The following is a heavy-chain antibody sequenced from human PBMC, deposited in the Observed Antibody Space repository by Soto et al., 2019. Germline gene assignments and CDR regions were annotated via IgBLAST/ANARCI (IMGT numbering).Heavy chain of an antibody. CDR3: VRGGGTLDY. Sequence: QVQLVQSGAEVKKSGASVKVSCKASGYTFISYAMYWVRQAPGQGLEWMGIISPRDGTTTYALKFQGRVTMTRDTSTSTIYMEMSNVRSEDKAVYYCVRGGGTLDYWGQGTLVTVSS. V-gene: IGHV1-46*01. CDR1: GYTFISYA. CDR2: ISPRDGTT. J-gene: IGHJ4*02.